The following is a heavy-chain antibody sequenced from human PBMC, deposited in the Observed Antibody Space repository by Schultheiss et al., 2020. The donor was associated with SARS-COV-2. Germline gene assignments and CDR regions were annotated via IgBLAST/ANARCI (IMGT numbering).Heavy chain of an antibody. CDR3: AKTKSHSSGWYFGAFDI. CDR2: ISGSGGTT. J-gene: IGHJ3*02. CDR1: GFTFSSYD. Sequence: GGSLRLSCAASGFTFSSYDMHWVRQATGKGLEWVSAISGSGGTTYYADSVKGRFTISRDNSKNTLYLQMNSLRAEDTAVYYCAKTKSHSSGWYFGAFDIWGQGTMVTVSS. V-gene: IGHV3-23*01. D-gene: IGHD6-19*01.